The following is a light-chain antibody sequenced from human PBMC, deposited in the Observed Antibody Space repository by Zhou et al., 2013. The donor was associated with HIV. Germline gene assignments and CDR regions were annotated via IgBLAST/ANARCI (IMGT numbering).Light chain of an antibody. CDR3: QQYGNSPRT. CDR1: QSVSSIY. V-gene: IGKV3-20*01. Sequence: EIVLTQSPGTLSLSPGERATLFCRASQSVSSIYLAWYQQKPGQAPRLLIYGASTRATGIPDRFSGSGSGTDFSLTISRLEPEDFAVYYCQQYGNSPRTFGPGDQSGFQT. CDR2: GAS. J-gene: IGKJ3*01.